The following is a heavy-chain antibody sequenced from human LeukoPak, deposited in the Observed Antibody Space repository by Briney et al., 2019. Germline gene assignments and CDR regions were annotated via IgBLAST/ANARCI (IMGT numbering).Heavy chain of an antibody. J-gene: IGHJ4*02. D-gene: IGHD3-3*01. CDR1: GFTFSSCT. V-gene: IGHV3-21*01. CDR2: ISSSGRYI. CDR3: ARDPYDFWSGYRRGGFDY. Sequence: GGSLRLSCAASGFTFSSCTMNWVRQAPGKGLEWVSSISSSGRYIYYAESMKGRFTISRDNSKNTLYLQMNSLRAVDTAVYYCARDPYDFWSGYRRGGFDYWGQGTLVTVSS.